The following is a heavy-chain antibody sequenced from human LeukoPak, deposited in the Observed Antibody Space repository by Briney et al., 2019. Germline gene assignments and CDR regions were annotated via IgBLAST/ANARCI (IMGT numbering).Heavy chain of an antibody. CDR3: ARVGSYDFWSGSLNWFDP. D-gene: IGHD3-3*01. V-gene: IGHV4-4*07. J-gene: IGHJ5*02. CDR1: GGSISSYY. CDR2: IHTSGST. Sequence: SETLSLTCTVSGGSISSYYWSWIRQPAGKGLEWIGRIHTSGSTNYNPSLKSRVTMSVDTSKNQFSLKLSSVTAADTAVYYCARVGSYDFWSGSLNWFDPWGQGTLVTVSS.